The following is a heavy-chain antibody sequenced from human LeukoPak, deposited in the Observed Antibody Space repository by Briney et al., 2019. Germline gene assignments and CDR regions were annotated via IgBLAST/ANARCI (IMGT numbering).Heavy chain of an antibody. D-gene: IGHD2-15*01. J-gene: IGHJ4*02. V-gene: IGHV3-23*01. Sequence: PGGSLTLSHVHPRYTLSIYTIRGVRQAPGKGLEWASAICGSGGSTYYADSVKGRFTISRDNSKNTLYLQMNSLRAEDTAVYSSAKDPAIVVVVAANEVYWVEGTLVTVSS. CDR3: AKDPAIVVVVAANEVY. CDR2: ICGSGGST. CDR1: RYTLSIYT.